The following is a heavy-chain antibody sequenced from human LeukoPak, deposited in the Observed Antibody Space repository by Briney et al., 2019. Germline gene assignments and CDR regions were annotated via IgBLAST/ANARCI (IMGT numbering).Heavy chain of an antibody. CDR1: GFTFRTHG. J-gene: IGHJ5*02. CDR3: ARDGAVGRPIDP. Sequence: GTSLRLSCVASGFTFRTHGFHWVRQAPGKGLEWVAVIWFDGSKKYYGESMKGRFTISRDDSKNTLYLRINSLSVEDTAVYYCARDGAVGRPIDPWGQGALVTVSS. D-gene: IGHD3-10*01. V-gene: IGHV3-33*01. CDR2: IWFDGSKK.